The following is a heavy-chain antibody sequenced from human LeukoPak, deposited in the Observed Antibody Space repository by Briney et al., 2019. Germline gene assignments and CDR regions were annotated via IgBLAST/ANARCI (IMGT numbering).Heavy chain of an antibody. CDR2: IIPILGIA. Sequence: GASVKVSCKASGGTFSSYAISWVRQAPGQGLEWMGRIIPILGIANYAQKFQGRVTITADKSTSTAYMELSSLRSEDTAVYYCARGWDIVVVPAAYNWFDPWGQGTLVTVSS. CDR1: GGTFSSYA. CDR3: ARGWDIVVVPAAYNWFDP. J-gene: IGHJ5*02. D-gene: IGHD2-2*01. V-gene: IGHV1-69*04.